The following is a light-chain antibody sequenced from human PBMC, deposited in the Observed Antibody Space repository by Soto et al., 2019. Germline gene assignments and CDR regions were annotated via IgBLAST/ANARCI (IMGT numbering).Light chain of an antibody. V-gene: IGKV1-5*03. J-gene: IGKJ1*01. CDR1: QSISSW. CDR2: KAS. CDR3: QKYNSYSKT. Sequence: DIQMTQSPSTLPASVGDRVTITCRASQSISSWLAWYQQKPGKAPKLLIYKASSLESGVPSRFSGSGSGTEFTLTISSLQPDDFATYYCQKYNSYSKTFGQGTKV.